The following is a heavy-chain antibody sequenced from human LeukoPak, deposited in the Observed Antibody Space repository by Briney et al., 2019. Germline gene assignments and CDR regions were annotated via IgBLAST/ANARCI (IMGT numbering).Heavy chain of an antibody. V-gene: IGHV4-61*02. Sequence: PSETLSLTCTVSGGSISSGSYYWSWIRQPAGKGLEWIGRIYTSGSTNYNPSLKSRVTISVDTSKNQFSLKLSSVTAADTAVYYCARVGGGNLHGRWFDPWGQGTLVTVSS. J-gene: IGHJ5*02. D-gene: IGHD4-23*01. CDR3: ARVGGGNLHGRWFDP. CDR2: IYTSGST. CDR1: GGSISSGSYY.